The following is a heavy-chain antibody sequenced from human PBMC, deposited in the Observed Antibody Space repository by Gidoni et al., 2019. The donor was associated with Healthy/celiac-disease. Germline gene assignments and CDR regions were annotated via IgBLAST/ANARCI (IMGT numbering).Heavy chain of an antibody. V-gene: IGHV1-24*01. CDR3: ATVGRPPVAATLDAFDI. D-gene: IGHD2-15*01. CDR1: GYTLPDLS. Sequence: QVQLVQSGAEVRKPGASVKVSCKVYGYTLPDLSMHWVRQAPGKGLEWMGGFDPEDGETIYAQKFQGRVTMTEDTSTDTAYMELSSLRSEDTAVYYCATVGRPPVAATLDAFDIWGQGTMVTVSS. CDR2: FDPEDGET. J-gene: IGHJ3*02.